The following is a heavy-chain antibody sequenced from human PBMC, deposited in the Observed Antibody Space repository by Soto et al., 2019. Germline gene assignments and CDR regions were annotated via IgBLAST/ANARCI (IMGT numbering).Heavy chain of an antibody. CDR1: GFILRNYW. D-gene: IGHD3-16*02. CDR2: IKEDGSEK. Sequence: GGSLRLSCADSGFILRNYWMSWVRQAPGMGLQWVASIKEDGSEKYYVDPVKGRFTISRENAKNSLYLQMNSLRAEDTAVYYCARYRSLDHRGQGILVTVSS. J-gene: IGHJ5*02. CDR3: ARYRSLDH. V-gene: IGHV3-7*03.